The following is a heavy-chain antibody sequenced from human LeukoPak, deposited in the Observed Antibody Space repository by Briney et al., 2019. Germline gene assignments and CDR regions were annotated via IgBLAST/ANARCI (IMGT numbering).Heavy chain of an antibody. CDR2: IHTSGST. Sequence: PSQTLSLTCTASGGSVYSGGHYWSWLRQPAGQGLEWVGRIHTSGSTYYNPSLKSRVTISLDTSKNHFSLRLTSVTAADTAVYYCASSIRDIIILAYWGQGTLVTVSS. J-gene: IGHJ4*02. V-gene: IGHV4-61*02. CDR3: ASSIRDIIILAY. CDR1: GGSVYSGGHY. D-gene: IGHD3-9*01.